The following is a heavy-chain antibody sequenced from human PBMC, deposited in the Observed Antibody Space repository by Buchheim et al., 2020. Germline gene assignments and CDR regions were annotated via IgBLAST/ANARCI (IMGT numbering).Heavy chain of an antibody. J-gene: IGHJ4*02. V-gene: IGHV3-30*18. CDR3: AKDKFAFVVVTATLFDY. D-gene: IGHD2-21*02. CDR2: ISYDGSNQ. CDR1: GFTFSSYG. Sequence: QVQLVESGGGVVQPGRSLRLSCAASGFTFSSYGMHWVRQAPGKGLEWVSVISYDGSNQYYADSVKGRFTISRDNSKTTLYLQMNSLRAEDTAVYYCAKDKFAFVVVTATLFDYWGQGTL.